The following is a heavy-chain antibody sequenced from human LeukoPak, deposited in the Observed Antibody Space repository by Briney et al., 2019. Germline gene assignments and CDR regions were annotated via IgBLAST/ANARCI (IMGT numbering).Heavy chain of an antibody. CDR3: ARAEADAFDI. CDR1: GGSISSYY. Sequence: PSETLSLTCTASGGSISSYYWSWIRQPPGKGLEWIGYIYYGGSTNYNPSLKSRVTISVDTSKNQFSLKLSSVTAADTAVYYCARAEADAFDIWGQGTMVTVSS. CDR2: IYYGGST. V-gene: IGHV4-59*08. J-gene: IGHJ3*02.